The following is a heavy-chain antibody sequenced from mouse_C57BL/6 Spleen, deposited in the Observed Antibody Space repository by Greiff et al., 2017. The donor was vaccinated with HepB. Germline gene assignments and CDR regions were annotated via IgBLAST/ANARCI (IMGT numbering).Heavy chain of an antibody. Sequence: EVQLVESGAGLVKPGGSLKLSCAASGFTFSSYAMSWVRQTPEKRLEWVAYISSGGDYIYYADTVKGRFTISRDNARNTLYLQMSSLKSEDTAMYYCTRDLAVVTPYAMDYWGQGTSVTVSS. D-gene: IGHD1-1*01. CDR3: TRDLAVVTPYAMDY. CDR2: ISSGGDYI. V-gene: IGHV5-9-1*02. CDR1: GFTFSSYA. J-gene: IGHJ4*01.